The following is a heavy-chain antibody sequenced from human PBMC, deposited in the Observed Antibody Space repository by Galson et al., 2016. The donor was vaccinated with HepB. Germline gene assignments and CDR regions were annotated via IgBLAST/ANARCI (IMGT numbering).Heavy chain of an antibody. Sequence: CAIYGDSVSSNSAAWHWIRQSPSRGLEWLGRTYYRSKWYNDYAISVKGRITINPDTSKNQFSLQLNSVTPEDTAVYYCARGGGPLGTAMVVDHFDYWGQGSLVTVSS. CDR2: TYYRSKWYN. V-gene: IGHV6-1*01. CDR1: GDSVSSNSAA. J-gene: IGHJ4*02. CDR3: ARGGGPLGTAMVVDHFDY. D-gene: IGHD5-18*01.